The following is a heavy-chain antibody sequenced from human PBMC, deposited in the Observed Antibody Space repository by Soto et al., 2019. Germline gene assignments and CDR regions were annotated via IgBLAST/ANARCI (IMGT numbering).Heavy chain of an antibody. J-gene: IGHJ4*02. CDR1: GYTFTSYG. D-gene: IGHD3-22*01. CDR3: SSGFLNYYDSSGYFPQIDY. CDR2: ISAYNGNT. V-gene: IGHV1-18*01. Sequence: ASVKVSCKASGYTFTSYGISWVRQAPGQGLERMGWISAYNGNTNYAQKLQGRVTMTTDTSTSTAYMELRSLRSDDTAVYYCSSGFLNYYDSSGYFPQIDYWGQGTLVTVSS.